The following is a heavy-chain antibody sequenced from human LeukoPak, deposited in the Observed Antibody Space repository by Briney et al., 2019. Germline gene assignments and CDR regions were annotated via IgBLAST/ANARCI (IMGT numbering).Heavy chain of an antibody. CDR2: ISYDGSNK. J-gene: IGHJ4*02. V-gene: IGHV3-30*04. CDR1: GFTFSSYA. D-gene: IGHD6-19*01. Sequence: PGRSLRLSCAASGFTFSSYAMHWVRQAPGKGLEWVAVISYDGSNKYYADSVKSRFTVSRDNSKNTLYLQMNSLRAEDTAVYYCARARSGWYLGQFDYWGQGTLVTVSS. CDR3: ARARSGWYLGQFDY.